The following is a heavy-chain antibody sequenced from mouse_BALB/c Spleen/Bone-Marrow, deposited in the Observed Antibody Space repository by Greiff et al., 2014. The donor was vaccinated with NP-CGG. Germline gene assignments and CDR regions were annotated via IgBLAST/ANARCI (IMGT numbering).Heavy chain of an antibody. D-gene: IGHD1-1*01. J-gene: IGHJ1*01. CDR1: GFSLTTYG. Sequence: VKLMESGPGLVAPSQSLSFTCTVSGFSLTTYGVHWVRQPPGKGLEWLGVIWAGGSTNYNSALMSRLSISKDNSKSQVFLKMNSLQTDDTAMYYLARHYGSNYGDWYFDVWGAGTTVTVSS. CDR3: ARHYGSNYGDWYFDV. V-gene: IGHV2-9*02. CDR2: IWAGGST.